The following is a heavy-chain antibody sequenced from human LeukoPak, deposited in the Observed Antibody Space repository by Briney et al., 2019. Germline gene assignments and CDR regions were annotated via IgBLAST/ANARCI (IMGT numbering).Heavy chain of an antibody. Sequence: GGSLRLSCAASGFNFGNYWMHWVRQAPGKGLVWVSFISSDGNSAAYADSVKGRFTISRDNAKNTLYLQMNSLRVEDTAVYYCARDRYGGYSGSDYWGQGALVTVSS. CDR3: ARDRYGGYSGSDY. CDR1: GFNFGNYW. J-gene: IGHJ4*02. CDR2: ISSDGNSA. D-gene: IGHD3-22*01. V-gene: IGHV3-74*01.